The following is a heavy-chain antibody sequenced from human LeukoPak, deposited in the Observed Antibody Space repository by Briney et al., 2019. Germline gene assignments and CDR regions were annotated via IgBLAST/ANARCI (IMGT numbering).Heavy chain of an antibody. J-gene: IGHJ4*02. CDR2: IYYSGST. V-gene: IGHV4-39*07. CDR1: GGSISSSSYY. D-gene: IGHD2-2*01. CDR3: ARKYEYFDY. Sequence: SETLSLTCTVSGGSISSSSYYWGWIRQPPGKGLEWIGSIYYSGSTYYNPSLKSRVTISVDTSKNQFSLKLSSVTAADTAVYYCARKYEYFDYWGQGTLVTVSS.